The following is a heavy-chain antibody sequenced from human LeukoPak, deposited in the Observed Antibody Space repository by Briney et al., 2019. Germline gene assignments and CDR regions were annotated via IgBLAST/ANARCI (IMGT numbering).Heavy chain of an antibody. CDR2: ISGSGGST. J-gene: IGHJ4*02. D-gene: IGHD3-3*01. CDR3: AKYDFWSGYPKGGIFDY. Sequence: GGSLRLSCAASGFTFSSYAMSWVRQAPGKGLEWVSAISGSGGSTHYADSVKGRFTISRDNSKNTLYLQMNSLRAEDTAVYYCAKYDFWSGYPKGGIFDYWGQGTLVTVSS. V-gene: IGHV3-23*01. CDR1: GFTFSSYA.